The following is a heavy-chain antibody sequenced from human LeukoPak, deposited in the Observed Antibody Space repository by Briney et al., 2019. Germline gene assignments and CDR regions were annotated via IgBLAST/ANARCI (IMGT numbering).Heavy chain of an antibody. J-gene: IGHJ4*02. V-gene: IGHV4-61*08. CDR1: GGSISSGGYF. D-gene: IGHD1-26*01. Sequence: SETLSLTCTVSGGSISSGGYFWSWIRQLPGKGPEWIGYIHYSGSTNYNPSLKSRITISEDTSKNLFSLKLSSVTAADTAVYYCARGPYSGTNYLDYWGQGTLVTVSS. CDR3: ARGPYSGTNYLDY. CDR2: IHYSGST.